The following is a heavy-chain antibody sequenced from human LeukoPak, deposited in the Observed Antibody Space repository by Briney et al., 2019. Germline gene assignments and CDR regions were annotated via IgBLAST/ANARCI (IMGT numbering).Heavy chain of an antibody. CDR1: GFTFSSYA. CDR2: ISGSGGST. D-gene: IGHD3-10*01. V-gene: IGHV3-23*01. J-gene: IGHJ4*02. CDR3: AKDGTMVRGVIPFDY. Sequence: PGGSLRLSCAASGFTFSSYAMSWVRQAPGKGLEWVSAISGSGGSTYYADSVKGRFTISRDNSKYTLYLQMNSLRAEDTAVYYCAKDGTMVRGVIPFDYWGQGTLVTVSS.